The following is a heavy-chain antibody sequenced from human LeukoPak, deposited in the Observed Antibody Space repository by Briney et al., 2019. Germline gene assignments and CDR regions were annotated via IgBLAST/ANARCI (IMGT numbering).Heavy chain of an antibody. CDR3: AKDPSSGWYRWGMDV. J-gene: IGHJ6*02. Sequence: GRSLRLSCATSGFTFSSHGMHWVRQAPGKGLEWVALISNDEENKYYVDPVKGRFTISRDNSKNTLYLQMDSLRPEDTAVYYCAKDPSSGWYRWGMDVWGQGTTVTVSS. V-gene: IGHV3-30*18. CDR1: GFTFSSHG. CDR2: ISNDEENK. D-gene: IGHD3-22*01.